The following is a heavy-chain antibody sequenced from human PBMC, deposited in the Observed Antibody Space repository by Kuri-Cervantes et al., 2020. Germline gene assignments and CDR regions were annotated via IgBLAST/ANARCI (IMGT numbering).Heavy chain of an antibody. V-gene: IGHV3-30-3*01. Sequence: GESLKISCAASGFTFSSYTMHRVRQAPGKGLEWVAGISYDVIDEYYTDSVKGRFTISRDNSKNTLYLQMNSLRAEDTAVYYCARDLTQYDILTGLGDWGQGTLVTVSS. J-gene: IGHJ4*02. CDR2: ISYDVIDE. D-gene: IGHD3-9*01. CDR3: ARDLTQYDILTGLGD. CDR1: GFTFSSYT.